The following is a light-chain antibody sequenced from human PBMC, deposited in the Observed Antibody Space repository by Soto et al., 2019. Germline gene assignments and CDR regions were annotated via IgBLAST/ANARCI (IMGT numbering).Light chain of an antibody. CDR3: QQRNNWPIT. CDR1: QSVSSY. CDR2: DAS. V-gene: IGKV3-11*01. Sequence: EIVLTQSPATLSLSPGERATLSCRASQSVSSYLAWYQHKPGQAPRLLIYDASNRATGIPARFSGSGSGTEFTLTISSLEPEDFALYYCQQRNNWPITFGQGTRLEVE. J-gene: IGKJ5*01.